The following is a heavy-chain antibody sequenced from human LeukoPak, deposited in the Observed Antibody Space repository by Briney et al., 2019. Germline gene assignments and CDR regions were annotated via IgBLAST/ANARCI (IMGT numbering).Heavy chain of an antibody. V-gene: IGHV3-72*01. CDR3: ARVGYSYGSYYFDY. J-gene: IGHJ4*02. CDR1: GFTFSDHY. CDR2: IRNKANSYTT. Sequence: GGSLRLSCAASGFTFSDHYMDWVRQAPGKGLEWVGRIRNKANSYTTEYAASVKGRFTISRDDSKNSLFLQTNSLKTEDTAVYYCARVGYSYGSYYFDYWGQGTLVTVSS. D-gene: IGHD5-18*01.